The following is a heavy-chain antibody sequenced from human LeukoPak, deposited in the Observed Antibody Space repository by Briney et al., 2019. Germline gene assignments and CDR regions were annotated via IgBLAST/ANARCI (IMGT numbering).Heavy chain of an antibody. CDR1: GFTFSDYY. D-gene: IGHD3-22*01. J-gene: IGHJ4*02. CDR2: ITSSSSYI. V-gene: IGHV3-21*01. CDR3: ARDGDSSGYGRYKYYFDY. Sequence: GGSLRLSCAASGFTFSDYYMNWVRQAPGKGLEWVSSITSSSSYIYYADSVKGRFTISRDNAKNSLFLQMNSLRAEDTAVYYCARDGDSSGYGRYKYYFDYWGQGTLVTVSS.